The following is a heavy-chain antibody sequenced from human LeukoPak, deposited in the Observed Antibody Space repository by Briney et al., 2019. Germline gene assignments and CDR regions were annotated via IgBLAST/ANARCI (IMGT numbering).Heavy chain of an antibody. CDR1: GFTFNSYS. D-gene: IGHD6-19*01. CDR3: ARVGIAVAGDY. CDR2: ISSSSSTI. Sequence: GGSLRLFYAASGFTFNSYSMNWVRQAPGKGLEWVSYISSSSSTIYYADSVKGRSTISRDNAKNSLYLQMNSLRAEDTAVYYCARVGIAVAGDYWGQGTLVTVSS. J-gene: IGHJ4*02. V-gene: IGHV3-48*01.